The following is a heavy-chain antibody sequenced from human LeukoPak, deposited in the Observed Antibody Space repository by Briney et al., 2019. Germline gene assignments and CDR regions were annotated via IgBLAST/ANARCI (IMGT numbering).Heavy chain of an antibody. V-gene: IGHV1-46*01. J-gene: IGHJ4*02. CDR2: INPSGGST. D-gene: IGHD6-19*01. CDR3: ARRRSEEFDFDC. CDR1: GYSFTSYY. Sequence: ASVKVSCKASGYSFTSYYMHWVRQAPGQGLEWMGIINPSGGSTSYAQKFQARVTMTTDTSTSTAYMELRSLRSDDTAVYYCARRRSEEFDFDCWGQGTLVTVSS.